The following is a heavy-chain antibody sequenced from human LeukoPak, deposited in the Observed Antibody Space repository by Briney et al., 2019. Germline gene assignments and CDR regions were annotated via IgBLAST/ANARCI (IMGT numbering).Heavy chain of an antibody. Sequence: SETLSLTCAVYGVSFSGYYWSWIRQPPGKGLEWVGEINHSGSTNYNPSLKSRVTISVDTSKKQFSLKLSSVTAADTAVYYCVTYYFDSSGAKKNYWGQGTLVTVSS. V-gene: IGHV4-34*01. D-gene: IGHD3-22*01. CDR3: VTYYFDSSGAKKNY. J-gene: IGHJ4*02. CDR1: GVSFSGYY. CDR2: INHSGST.